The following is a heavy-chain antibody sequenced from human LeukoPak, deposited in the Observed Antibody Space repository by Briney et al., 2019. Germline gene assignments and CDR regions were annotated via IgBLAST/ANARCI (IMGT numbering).Heavy chain of an antibody. CDR2: IYTSGST. CDR3: ARVRWPNAFDI. CDR1: GGSFSGYY. V-gene: IGHV4-59*10. J-gene: IGHJ3*02. D-gene: IGHD3-10*01. Sequence: SETLSLTCAVYGGSFSGYYWSWIRQPPGKGLEWIGRIYTSGSTNYNPSLKSRVTMSVDTSKNQFSLKLSSVTAADTAVYYCARVRWPNAFDIWGQGTMVTVSS.